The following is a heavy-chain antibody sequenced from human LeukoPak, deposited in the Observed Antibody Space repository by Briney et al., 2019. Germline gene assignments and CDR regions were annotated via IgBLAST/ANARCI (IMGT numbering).Heavy chain of an antibody. Sequence: GGSLRLSCGASGFNFSTHAMAWVRQAPGKGLEWVSSISSTSSYIHYADSVKGRFTISRDNPDNVVYLQMNSLRAEDTAVYYCARVAVAGPTGWFDPWGQGTLVTVSS. V-gene: IGHV3-21*01. CDR3: ARVAVAGPTGWFDP. CDR1: GFNFSTHA. CDR2: ISSTSSYI. J-gene: IGHJ5*02. D-gene: IGHD6-13*01.